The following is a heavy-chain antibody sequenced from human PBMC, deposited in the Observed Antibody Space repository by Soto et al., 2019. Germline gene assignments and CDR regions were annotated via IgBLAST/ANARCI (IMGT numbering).Heavy chain of an antibody. CDR1: GFTFSDEN. Sequence: GGSLRLSCSASGFTFSDENMSWVRQVPGKGLEWVSGISGGGSYIFYADSVQGRFSISSDNAKNSLFLEMNSLRVEDTAVYYCARDSDCHSTSCFFPPHVWGQGTTVTVSS. V-gene: IGHV3-21*06. CDR2: ISGGGSYI. D-gene: IGHD2-2*01. J-gene: IGHJ6*02. CDR3: ARDSDCHSTSCFFPPHV.